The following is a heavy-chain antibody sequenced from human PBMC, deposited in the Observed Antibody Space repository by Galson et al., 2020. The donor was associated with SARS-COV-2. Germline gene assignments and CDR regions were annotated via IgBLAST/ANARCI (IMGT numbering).Heavy chain of an antibody. J-gene: IGHJ3*01. CDR2: ISHIGFKT. CDR3: ARNSHAFDL. Sequence: GGSLRLSCAASGFSFSDYAMSWVRQAPGKGLEWVSSISHIGFKTYYADSVKGRFTISRDDSEYTLSLRMDSLRVEDTAVYYCARNSHAFDLWGQGRVVTVSS. CDR1: GFSFSDYA. V-gene: IGHV3-23*01. D-gene: IGHD1-26*01.